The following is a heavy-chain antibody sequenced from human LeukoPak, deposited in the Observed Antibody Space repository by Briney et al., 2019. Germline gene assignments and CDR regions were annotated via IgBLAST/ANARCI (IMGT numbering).Heavy chain of an antibody. CDR1: GGSISAYY. CDR3: ARFGTSASRFFDQ. V-gene: IGHV4-59*01. D-gene: IGHD3-16*01. J-gene: IGHJ4*02. Sequence: SETLSLTCTVSGGSISAYYWSWIRQPPGKGLEWIGYIHYSGTTNYYPSLKSRVTIALDTSKNQFSLKLNSVTAADTAVYYCARFGTSASRFFDQWGQGTLVTVSS. CDR2: IHYSGTT.